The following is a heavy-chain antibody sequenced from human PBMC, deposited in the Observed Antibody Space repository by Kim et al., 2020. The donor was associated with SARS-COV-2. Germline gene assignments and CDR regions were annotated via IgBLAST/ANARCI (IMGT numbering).Heavy chain of an antibody. CDR2: PIFGTA. V-gene: IGHV1-69*01. Sequence: PIFGTANYAPKFQGRVPITADESTSTAYMELSSLRSEDTAVYYCAREEDYWGQGTLVTVSS. CDR3: AREEDY. J-gene: IGHJ4*02.